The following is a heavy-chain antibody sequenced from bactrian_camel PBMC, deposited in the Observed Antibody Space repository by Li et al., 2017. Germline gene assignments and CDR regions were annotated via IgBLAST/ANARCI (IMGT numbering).Heavy chain of an antibody. CDR2: ADLGGGRE. Sequence: VQLVESGGGSAQAGGSLRLSCVVAEFSKNTKCMGWFRQAPGKDPKDREGVAAADLGGGRENYADSVKGRFTVSHSQDTAKNTVTVYLQMNSLKPEDIAMYYCARSSGRYCLLKLRDFIIWGQGTQVTVS. CDR3: ARSSGRYCLLKLRDFII. J-gene: IGHJ4*01. D-gene: IGHD3*01. V-gene: IGHV3S40*01. CDR1: EFSKNTKC.